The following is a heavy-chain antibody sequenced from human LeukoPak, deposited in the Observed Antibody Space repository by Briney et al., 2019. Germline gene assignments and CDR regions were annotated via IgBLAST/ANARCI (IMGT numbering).Heavy chain of an antibody. J-gene: IGHJ4*02. Sequence: SVKVSCKVSGHPFTESSMHWVRQAPGQGLERMGRIIPIFGTANYAQKFQGRVTITTDESTSTAYMELSSLRSEDTAVYYCARLSYYNHPNDYYFDYWGQGTLVTVSS. CDR3: ARLSYYNHPNDYYFDY. CDR2: IIPIFGTA. D-gene: IGHD3-10*01. V-gene: IGHV1-69*05. CDR1: GHPFTESS.